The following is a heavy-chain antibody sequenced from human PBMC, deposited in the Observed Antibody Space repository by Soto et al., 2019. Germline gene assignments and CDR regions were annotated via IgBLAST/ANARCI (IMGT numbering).Heavy chain of an antibody. D-gene: IGHD6-6*01. V-gene: IGHV3-30*18. CDR2: ISYDGSNT. CDR3: ANMVGYSSSSAEFDY. CDR1: GFTFSSYG. J-gene: IGHJ4*02. Sequence: GGSLRLSCAASGFTFSSYGMHWVRQAPGKGLEWVAVISYDGSNTYYADSVKGRFTISRDNSKNTLYLQMNSLRAEDTAVYYCANMVGYSSSSAEFDYWGQGTTVTVSS.